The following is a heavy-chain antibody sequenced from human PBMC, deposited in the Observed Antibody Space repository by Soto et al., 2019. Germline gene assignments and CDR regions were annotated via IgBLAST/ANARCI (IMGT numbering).Heavy chain of an antibody. CDR1: GYTFTGYY. J-gene: IGHJ6*02. CDR3: ARDLVGVRGVGYYYGMDV. D-gene: IGHD3-10*01. Sequence: ASVKVSCKASGYTFTGYYMHWVRQAPGQGLEWMGWINPNSGGTNYAQKFQGWVTMTRDTSISTAYMELSRLRSDDTAVYYCARDLVGVRGVGYYYGMDVWGQGTTVTVSS. V-gene: IGHV1-2*04. CDR2: INPNSGGT.